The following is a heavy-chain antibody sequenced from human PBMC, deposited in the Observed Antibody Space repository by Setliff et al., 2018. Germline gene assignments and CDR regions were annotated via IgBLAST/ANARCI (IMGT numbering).Heavy chain of an antibody. CDR3: ARGPPDFVVVPAAAKFYS. CDR1: GYIFSSYG. Sequence: ASVKVSCKASGYIFSSYGINWVRQAPGQGLEWMGWISAYARKFQGRVTMTTDTSTNTAYMELRSLRYDDTAVYYCARGPPDFVVVPAAAKFYSWGQGTPVTGSS. J-gene: IGHJ4*02. V-gene: IGHV1-18*01. CDR2: ISA. D-gene: IGHD2-2*01.